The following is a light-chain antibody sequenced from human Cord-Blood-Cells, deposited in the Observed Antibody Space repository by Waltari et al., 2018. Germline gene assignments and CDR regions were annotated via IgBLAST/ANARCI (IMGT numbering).Light chain of an antibody. CDR1: QGISSY. J-gene: IGKJ1*01. CDR3: QQSYSTPRT. CDR2: AAS. Sequence: DIQMTQSPSSLSAPVGYRVTIPCRSSQGISSYLNWYQQKPGKAPQLLIYAASSLQSEVPSRFSGSASGTDFTLTISSLQPEDFATYYCQQSYSTPRTFGQGTKVEIK. V-gene: IGKV1-39*01.